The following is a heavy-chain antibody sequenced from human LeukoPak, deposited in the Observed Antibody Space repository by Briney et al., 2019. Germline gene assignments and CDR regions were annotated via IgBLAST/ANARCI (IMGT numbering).Heavy chain of an antibody. CDR1: GFTFSSYA. D-gene: IGHD3-22*01. J-gene: IGHJ4*02. CDR3: ARDYDSSGCFDY. CDR2: ISYDGSNK. Sequence: GGSLRLSCAASGFTFSSYAMHWVRQAPGKGLEWVAVISYDGSNKYYADSVKGRFTISRDNSKNTLYLQMNSLRAEDTAVYYCARDYDSSGCFDYWGQGTLVTVSS. V-gene: IGHV3-30*04.